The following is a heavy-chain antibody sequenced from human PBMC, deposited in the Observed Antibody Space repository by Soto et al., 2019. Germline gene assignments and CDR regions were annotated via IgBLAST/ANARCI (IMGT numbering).Heavy chain of an antibody. D-gene: IGHD2-15*01. J-gene: IGHJ6*03. CDR1: GYTFTTIF. CDR3: VRATASRQRDYSYHYYLHI. V-gene: IGHV1-46*03. CDR2: INPAGGIT. Sequence: ASVKVSCKTSGYTFTTIFLHWLRQAPGQRLEWMGVINPAGGITMYAQKFLGRVTNTRDTSTSTAYVELSSLRSDDTAVYFCVRATASRQRDYSYHYYLHIWGKGTTVIVSS.